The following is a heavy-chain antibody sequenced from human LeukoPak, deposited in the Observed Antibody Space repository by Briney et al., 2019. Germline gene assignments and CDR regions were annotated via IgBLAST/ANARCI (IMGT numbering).Heavy chain of an antibody. CDR3: ARGKGGYDSLYYYYGMDV. J-gene: IGHJ6*02. Sequence: GGSLRLSCADSGFTVSSNYMRWVRQAPGKGLEWVSVIYSGGSTHYADSVKGRFTISRDNSKNTLYLQMNSLRAEDTAVYYCARGKGGYDSLYYYYGMDVWGQGTTVTLSS. D-gene: IGHD5-12*01. CDR1: GFTVSSNY. V-gene: IGHV3-66*01. CDR2: IYSGGST.